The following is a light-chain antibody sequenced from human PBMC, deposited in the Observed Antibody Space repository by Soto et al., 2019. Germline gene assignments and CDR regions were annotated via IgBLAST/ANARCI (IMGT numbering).Light chain of an antibody. CDR2: DVG. J-gene: IGLJ2*01. Sequence: SVLTQPASVSGSPGQSITISCTGTSSDVGGYNFVSWYQHHPAKTPKLMIYDVGNRPSGVSNRFSGSKSGNTASLTISGLQAEDEAHYYCSSFTSSDTLVVFGGCTQLTVL. V-gene: IGLV2-14*03. CDR1: SSDVGGYNF. CDR3: SSFTSSDTLVV.